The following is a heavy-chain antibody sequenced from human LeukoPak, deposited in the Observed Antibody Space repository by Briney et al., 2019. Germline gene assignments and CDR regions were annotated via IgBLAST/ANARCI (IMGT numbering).Heavy chain of an antibody. CDR1: GFTFSSYS. V-gene: IGHV3-21*01. J-gene: IGHJ3*02. D-gene: IGHD3-16*01. CDR3: AAKGDYDYVWGIAGDAFDI. Sequence: PGGSLRLSCAASGFTFSSYSMNWVRQAPGKGLEWVSSISSSSSYIYYADSVKGRFTISRDNAKNSLYLQMNSLRAEDTAVYYCAAKGDYDYVWGIAGDAFDIWGQGTMVTVSS. CDR2: ISSSSSYI.